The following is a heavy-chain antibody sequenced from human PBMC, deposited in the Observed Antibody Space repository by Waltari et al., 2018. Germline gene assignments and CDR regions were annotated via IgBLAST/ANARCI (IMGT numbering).Heavy chain of an antibody. CDR2: IKSKTDGGTT. J-gene: IGHJ5*02. Sequence: EVQLVESGGGLVKPGGSLRLSCAASGFTFSNAWMNWVRQAPGKGLEWVGRIKSKTDGGTTDYAAPVKGRFTISRDDSKNTLYLQMNSLKTEDTAVYYCTTGSLTYDFWSGSPRLDNWFDPWGQGTLVTVSS. CDR3: TTGSLTYDFWSGSPRLDNWFDP. V-gene: IGHV3-15*07. CDR1: GFTFSNAW. D-gene: IGHD3-3*01.